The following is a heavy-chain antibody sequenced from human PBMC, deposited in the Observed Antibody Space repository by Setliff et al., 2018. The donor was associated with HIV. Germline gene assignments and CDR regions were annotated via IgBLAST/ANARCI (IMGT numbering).Heavy chain of an antibody. D-gene: IGHD2-8*02. J-gene: IGHJ4*02. CDR2: LNAGKGDT. V-gene: IGHV1-3*03. CDR3: ARGALLAVFDFDH. CDR1: GYTFTTYS. Sequence: ASVKVSCKASGYTFTTYSMHWVRQAPGQSLEWMGWLNAGKGDTKFSQEFQDRITTNWDTSASTAYLELSSLRSEDTAVYYCARGALLAVFDFDHWGQGTMVTVSS.